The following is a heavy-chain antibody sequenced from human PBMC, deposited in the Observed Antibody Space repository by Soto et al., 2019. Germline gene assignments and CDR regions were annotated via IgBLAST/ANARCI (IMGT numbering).Heavy chain of an antibody. V-gene: IGHV3-30*18. D-gene: IGHD6-19*01. CDR2: VSYDSSNI. J-gene: IGHJ4*02. CDR3: AKSRQLLFRDQWLADDH. Sequence: GGSLRLSCAASGFTFRSHGMHWFRQALGKGLEWVAVVSYDSSNIYYADSVKGRFAISRDNSKSTLYLQMNALRVEDTAIYYCAKSRQLLFRDQWLADDHWGQGTLVTVSS. CDR1: GFTFRSHG.